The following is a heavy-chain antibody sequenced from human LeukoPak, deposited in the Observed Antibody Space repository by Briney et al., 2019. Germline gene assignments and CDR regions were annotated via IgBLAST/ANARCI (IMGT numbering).Heavy chain of an antibody. CDR1: GVTFSSYA. CDR3: ARVPLRYFDWLSSAAPFDY. Sequence: GGSLRLSCAASGVTFSSYAMHWVRQAPGKGLEWEAVISYDGSNKYYADSVKGRFTISRDNSKNTLYLQMNSLRAEDTAVYYCARVPLRYFDWLSSAAPFDYWGQGTLVTVSS. V-gene: IGHV3-30*04. J-gene: IGHJ4*02. D-gene: IGHD3-9*01. CDR2: ISYDGSNK.